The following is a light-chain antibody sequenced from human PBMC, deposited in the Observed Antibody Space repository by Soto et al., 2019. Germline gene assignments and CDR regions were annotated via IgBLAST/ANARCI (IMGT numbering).Light chain of an antibody. J-gene: IGLJ2*01. CDR2: DVS. V-gene: IGLV2-14*03. CDR1: SSDVGAYNY. Sequence: HSALTQPASVSGSPGQSITISCTGTSSDVGAYNYVSWYQHYPGRAPKLMIYDVSNRPSGVSDRFSGSKSGSTASLTISGLHAEGESDYYCSSYTSSNTVLFGGGTKLTVL. CDR3: SSYTSSNTVL.